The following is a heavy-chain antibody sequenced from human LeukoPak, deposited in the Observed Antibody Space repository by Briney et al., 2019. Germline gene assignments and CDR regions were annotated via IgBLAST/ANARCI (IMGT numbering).Heavy chain of an antibody. CDR3: ARVPARRVVTTPTYFDY. V-gene: IGHV4-59*01. Sequence: SETLSLTCTVSGGSISTYYWSWIRQPPGKGLEWIGYIYYSGSTNYNPSLKSRVTISVDTSKNQFSLKLSSVTAADTAVYYCARVPARRVVTTPTYFDYWGQGTLVTVSS. CDR1: GGSISTYY. CDR2: IYYSGST. D-gene: IGHD2-21*02. J-gene: IGHJ4*02.